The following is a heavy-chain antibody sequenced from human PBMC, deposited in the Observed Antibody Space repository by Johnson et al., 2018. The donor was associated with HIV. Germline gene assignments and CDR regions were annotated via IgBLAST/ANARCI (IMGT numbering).Heavy chain of an antibody. CDR3: AMKGERGIAVAEDAFDI. V-gene: IGHV3-13*01. CDR1: RFTFSSYD. CDR2: IGSAGDT. J-gene: IGHJ3*02. D-gene: IGHD6-19*01. Sequence: MQLVESGGGVVQPGRSLRLSCVASRFTFSSYDMHWVRQATGKGLEWVSAIGSAGDTYYPDSVKGRFTISRDNSKNTLYLQMNSLRGEDTAVYYCAMKGERGIAVAEDAFDIWGQGTMVTGSS.